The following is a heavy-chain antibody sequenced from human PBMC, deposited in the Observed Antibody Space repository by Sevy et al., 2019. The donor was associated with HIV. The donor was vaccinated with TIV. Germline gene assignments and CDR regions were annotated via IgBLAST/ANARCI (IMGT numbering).Heavy chain of an antibody. CDR2: ISYDGSDK. J-gene: IGHJ6*02. D-gene: IGHD4-17*01. V-gene: IGHV3-30-3*01. Sequence: GGSLRLSCAASGFAFSNYYAMHWVRQAPGKGLEWVALISYDGSDKYYADSVKGRFTISRDNFKNNLFLQMNSLTTEDKAVYYCARPRANYVDHYFFYAMDVWGQGTTVTVSS. CDR3: ARPRANYVDHYFFYAMDV. CDR1: GFAFSNYYA.